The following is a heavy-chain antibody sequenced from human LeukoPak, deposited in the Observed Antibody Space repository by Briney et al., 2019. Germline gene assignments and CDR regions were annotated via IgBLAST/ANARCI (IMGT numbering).Heavy chain of an antibody. Sequence: GGSLRLSCAASGFTFSSYAMSWVRQAPGKGLEWVSAISGRGGSTYYADSVKGRFTISRDNSKNTLYLQMNSLRAEDTAVYYCAKVVRSGGHFDYWGQGTLVTVSS. CDR3: AKVVRSGGHFDY. V-gene: IGHV3-23*01. CDR2: ISGRGGST. D-gene: IGHD2-15*01. CDR1: GFTFSSYA. J-gene: IGHJ4*02.